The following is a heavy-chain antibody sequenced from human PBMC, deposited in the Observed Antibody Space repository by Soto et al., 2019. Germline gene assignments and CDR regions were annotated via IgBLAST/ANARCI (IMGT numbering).Heavy chain of an antibody. V-gene: IGHV3-21*01. J-gene: IGHJ3*02. CDR1: GFTFSSYS. D-gene: IGHD3-22*01. CDR3: ARAGSYHDSSGYYPVGAFDI. CDR2: ISSSSSYI. Sequence: ESGGGLVKPGGSLRLSCAASGFTFSSYSMNWVRQAPGKGLEWVSSISSSSSYIYYADSVKGRFTISRDNAKNSLYLQMNSLRAEDTAVYYCARAGSYHDSSGYYPVGAFDIWGQGTMVTVSS.